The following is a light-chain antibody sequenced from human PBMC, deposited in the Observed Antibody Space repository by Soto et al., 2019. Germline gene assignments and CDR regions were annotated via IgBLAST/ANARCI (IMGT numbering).Light chain of an antibody. V-gene: IGKV1-39*01. CDR2: ASS. CDR1: QSISSY. CDR3: QHYNSYSEA. J-gene: IGKJ1*01. Sequence: IHLTHSPASLSASVLYRVTITFQASQSISSYLNCYQQKPGKAPKLLIYASSSLQSGVPSRFSGSGSGTDFTLTISSPQPDDFATYYCQHYNSYSEAFGQGTKVDI.